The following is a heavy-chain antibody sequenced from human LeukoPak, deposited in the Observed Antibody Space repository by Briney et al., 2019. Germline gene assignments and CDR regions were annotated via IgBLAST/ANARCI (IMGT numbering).Heavy chain of an antibody. CDR3: ATSAAAPGVFDY. CDR2: IRYDGSNK. D-gene: IGHD6-13*01. Sequence: GGSLRLSCAASGFTLSRYGMHWVRQAPGKGLEWVAFIRYDGSNKYYADSVKGRFTISRDNSKNTLYLQMNGLRAEDTPVYSFATSAAAPGVFDYWAQGTLVTVSS. CDR1: GFTLSRYG. V-gene: IGHV3-30*02. J-gene: IGHJ4*02.